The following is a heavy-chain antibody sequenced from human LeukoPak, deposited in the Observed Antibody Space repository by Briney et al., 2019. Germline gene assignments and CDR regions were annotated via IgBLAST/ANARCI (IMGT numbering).Heavy chain of an antibody. D-gene: IGHD3-22*01. V-gene: IGHV4-59*11. CDR3: ARGDYYDTRGGYFDY. CDR2: IYYSGST. Sequence: SETLSLTCADSGGSISSHYWSWIRQPPGKGLEWIGYIYYSGSTNYNPSLKSRVTISVDTSKNQFSLKLSSVTAADTAVYYCARGDYYDTRGGYFDYWGQGTLVTVSS. CDR1: GGSISSHY. J-gene: IGHJ4*02.